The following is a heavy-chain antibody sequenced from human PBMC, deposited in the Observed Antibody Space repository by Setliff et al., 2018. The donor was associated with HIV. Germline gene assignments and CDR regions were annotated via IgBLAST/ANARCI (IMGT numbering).Heavy chain of an antibody. V-gene: IGHV3-48*01. J-gene: IGHJ5*02. CDR1: GFTFSDCS. CDR2: ITSTGSTI. CDR3: ASSGSGGYINWFGP. D-gene: IGHD3-10*01. Sequence: PGGSLRLSCAASGFTFSDCSMNWVRQAPGKGLEWILYITSTGSTIFYADSVKGRFTISRDNDKNSVHLQMTSLRAEDTAVYYCASSGSGGYINWFGPWGQGTLVTVSS.